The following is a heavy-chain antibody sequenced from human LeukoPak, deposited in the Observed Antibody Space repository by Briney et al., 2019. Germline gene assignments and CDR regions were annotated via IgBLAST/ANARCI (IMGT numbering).Heavy chain of an antibody. CDR3: ARPGYCSSTSCYTPLDY. CDR1: GFTFSSYA. CDR2: ISSNGGST. D-gene: IGHD2-2*03. J-gene: IGHJ4*02. Sequence: GGSLRLSCAASGFTFSSYAMHWVRQAPGKGLEYVSAISSNGGSTYYANSVQGRFTISRDNSKNTLYLQMGSLRAEDMAAYYCARPGYCSSTSCYTPLDYWGQGTLVTVSS. V-gene: IGHV3-64*01.